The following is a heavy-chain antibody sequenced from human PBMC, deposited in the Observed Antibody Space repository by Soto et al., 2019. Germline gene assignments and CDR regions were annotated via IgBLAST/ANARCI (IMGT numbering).Heavy chain of an antibody. D-gene: IGHD3-22*01. Sequence: SETLSLTCTVSGGSISSYYWSWIRQPPGKGLEWIGYIYYSGSTNYNPSLKSRVTISVDTSKNQFSLKLSSVTAADTAVYYCARGRDSSGYYFAWFDPWGQGTLVTVSS. CDR3: ARGRDSSGYYFAWFDP. CDR1: GGSISSYY. CDR2: IYYSGST. V-gene: IGHV4-59*01. J-gene: IGHJ5*02.